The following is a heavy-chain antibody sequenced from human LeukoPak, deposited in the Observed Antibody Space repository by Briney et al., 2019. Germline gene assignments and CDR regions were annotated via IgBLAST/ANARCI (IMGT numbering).Heavy chain of an antibody. Sequence: SETLSLTCAVYGGSFSGFYWSWIRQAPGKGLEWVGEIHPDGYSDYNPSLKSRVTISADASKNHFSLKVASVTVADTAVYYCSRGSDTYKSGIDWGQGTPVTVSS. CDR1: GGSFSGFY. CDR2: IHPDGYS. D-gene: IGHD3-3*01. V-gene: IGHV4-34*01. J-gene: IGHJ4*02. CDR3: SRGSDTYKSGID.